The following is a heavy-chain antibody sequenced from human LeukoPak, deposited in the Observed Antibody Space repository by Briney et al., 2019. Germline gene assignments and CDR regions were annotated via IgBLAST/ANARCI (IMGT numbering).Heavy chain of an antibody. V-gene: IGHV4-4*02. CDR1: GDSVSSDNW. Sequence: SGTLSLTCAVSGDSVSSDNWWSWVRQPPGKGLEWIGEIYHSGATNYKSSLKSRVTISMDKSKNQFSLDLTSVTAAGTAVYYCARANRGTYLIYWGQGIQVTVSS. CDR2: IYHSGAT. J-gene: IGHJ4*02. D-gene: IGHD1-26*01. CDR3: ARANRGTYLIY.